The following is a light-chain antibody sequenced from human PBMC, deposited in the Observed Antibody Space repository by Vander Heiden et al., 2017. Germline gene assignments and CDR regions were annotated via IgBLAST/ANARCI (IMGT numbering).Light chain of an antibody. J-gene: IGLJ2*01. CDR3: QSYDSSVSAWV. Sequence: SVLTLPPPVPGPPRQRVTIAGTGNSSNIGADYGVPWYHHLPGTATTVLIDGNTNRPAGVPDRFSGSKSGTSASLAITGLLTEDEAIYYCQSYDSSVSAWVFGGGTKLSVL. CDR2: GNT. V-gene: IGLV1-40*01. CDR1: SSNIGADYG.